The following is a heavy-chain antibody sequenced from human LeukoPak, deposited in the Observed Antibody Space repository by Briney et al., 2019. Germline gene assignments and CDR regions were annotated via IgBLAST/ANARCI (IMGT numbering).Heavy chain of an antibody. D-gene: IGHD3-22*01. CDR2: IYPGDSDT. J-gene: IGHJ4*02. V-gene: IGHV5-51*01. Sequence: GESLKISCNGSGYSFTSYWIGWVRPMPGKGLEWMGIIYPGDSDTRYSPSFQGQVTISADKSISTAYLQWSSLKASDTAMYYCARLLEGYYDSSGYFDYWGQGTLVTVSS. CDR1: GYSFTSYW. CDR3: ARLLEGYYDSSGYFDY.